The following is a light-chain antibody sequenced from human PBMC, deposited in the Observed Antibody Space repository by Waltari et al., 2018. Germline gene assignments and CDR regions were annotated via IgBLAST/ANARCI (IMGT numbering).Light chain of an antibody. V-gene: IGLV5-45*02. CDR3: MIWHSSAVV. CDR2: YKSDSDK. CDR1: SGINVGTYG. J-gene: IGLJ2*01. Sequence: QAVLTQPSSLSASPGASASLTCTFRSGINVGTYGISWYQYKAGSPPQYLLRYKSDSDKQQGSGVPSRFSGSKDASANAGILLISGLQSEDEADYYCMIWHSSAVVFGGGTKLTVL.